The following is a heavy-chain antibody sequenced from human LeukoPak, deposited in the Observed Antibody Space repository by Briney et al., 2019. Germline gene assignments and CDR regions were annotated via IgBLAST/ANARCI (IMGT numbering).Heavy chain of an antibody. J-gene: IGHJ4*02. V-gene: IGHV3-66*01. Sequence: GGSLRLSCAASGFTVSSNYMSWVRQAPGKGLEWVSVIYSGGSTYYADSVKGRFTISRDNSKNTLYLQMNSLRAEDTAVYYCASTYGSGSLHFDYWGQGTLVTVSS. CDR2: IYSGGST. CDR3: ASTYGSGSLHFDY. CDR1: GFTVSSNY. D-gene: IGHD3-10*01.